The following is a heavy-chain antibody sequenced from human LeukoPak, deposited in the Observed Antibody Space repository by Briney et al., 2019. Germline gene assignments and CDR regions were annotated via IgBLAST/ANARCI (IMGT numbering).Heavy chain of an antibody. CDR1: GGSISSYY. D-gene: IGHD4-17*01. CDR2: IYYSRST. CDR3: ARVGRYGDFPLLEV. J-gene: IGHJ6*01. Sequence: SETLSLTCTVPGGSISSYYWSWIRQPPGKGLEWIGYIYYSRSTNYNPSPKSRVTISVDTSKNQFSLKLSSVTAADTAVYYCARVGRYGDFPLLEVWGKGTTVNVSS. V-gene: IGHV4-59*12.